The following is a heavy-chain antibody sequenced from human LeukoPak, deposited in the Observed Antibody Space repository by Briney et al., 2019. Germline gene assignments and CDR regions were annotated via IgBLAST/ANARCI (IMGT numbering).Heavy chain of an antibody. CDR2: IYSSGST. D-gene: IGHD3-16*01. Sequence: SETLSLTCSVSGGSINGYYWSWIRRPPGQTLEWIGYIYSSGSTNYTPSLQSRVTMSVDTPMNQFSLRLSSVTAADTAVYYCARFTYTTRPSDVWGKGTTVTVSS. V-gene: IGHV4-4*09. CDR3: ARFTYTTRPSDV. J-gene: IGHJ6*04. CDR1: GGSINGYY.